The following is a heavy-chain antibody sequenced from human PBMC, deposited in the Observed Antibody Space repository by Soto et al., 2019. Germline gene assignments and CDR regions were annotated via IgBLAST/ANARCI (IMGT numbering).Heavy chain of an antibody. D-gene: IGHD3-10*01. V-gene: IGHV3-23*01. CDR2: ISGSGGST. CDR1: GFTFSSYA. CDR3: ANGVPLLFDY. J-gene: IGHJ4*02. Sequence: EVQLLESGGGLVQPGGSLRLSCAASGFTFSSYAMSWVRQAPGKGLEWVSAISGSGGSTYYADSVKARFTISTDNSKNMLDLQMNSLRAEDMAVYYCANGVPLLFDYWGQGTLVTVCS.